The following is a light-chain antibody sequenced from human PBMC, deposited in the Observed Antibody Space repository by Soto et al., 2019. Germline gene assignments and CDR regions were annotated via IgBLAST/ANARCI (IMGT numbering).Light chain of an antibody. J-gene: IGLJ2*01. V-gene: IGLV3-21*04. CDR3: QVWDSSSDHPG. CDR1: NIGSKS. Sequence: SYELTQPPSVSVAPGKTARITCGGNNIGSKSVHWYQQKPGQAPVVVIYYDSDRPSGIPERFSGSNSGNTATLTISRVEAGDEDDYYCQVWDSSSDHPGFGGGTKLTVL. CDR2: YDS.